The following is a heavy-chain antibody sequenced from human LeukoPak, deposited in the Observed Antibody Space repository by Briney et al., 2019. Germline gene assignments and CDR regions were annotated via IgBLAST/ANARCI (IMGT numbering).Heavy chain of an antibody. D-gene: IGHD3-9*01. Sequence: SETLSLTCTVSGGSISSSNYFWVWIRQPPGKGLEWIGTIYYSGSTYYNPSLKSRVTISVDTSNDHFSLKLSSVTAADTAVYYCARHGSGWLLESDYWGQGTLVTVSS. CDR3: ARHGSGWLLESDY. CDR1: GGSISSSNYF. CDR2: IYYSGST. V-gene: IGHV4-39*01. J-gene: IGHJ4*02.